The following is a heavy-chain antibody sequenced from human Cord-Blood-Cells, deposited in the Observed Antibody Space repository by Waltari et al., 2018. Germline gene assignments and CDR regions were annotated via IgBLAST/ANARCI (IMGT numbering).Heavy chain of an antibody. D-gene: IGHD3-3*01. CDR1: GGSFSGYY. Sequence: QVQLQQWGAGLLKPSETLSLTCAGYGGSFSGYYRSRIRQPPGKGLEWIGEINHSGSTNYNPSLKSRVTISVDTSKNQFSLKLSSVTAADTAVYYCARNYDFWSGYVYYWGQGTLVTVSS. CDR2: INHSGST. J-gene: IGHJ4*02. V-gene: IGHV4-34*01. CDR3: ARNYDFWSGYVYY.